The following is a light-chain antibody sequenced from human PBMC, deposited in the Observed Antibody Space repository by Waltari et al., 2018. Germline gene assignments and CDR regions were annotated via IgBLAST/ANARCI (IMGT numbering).Light chain of an antibody. CDR1: QDISNY. CDR3: QQHDNLPLT. J-gene: IGKJ4*01. Sequence: DIQMTQSPSSLSASVGDRVTITCQASQDISNYLNWYQQKPGKAPKRLIYDASTLETGVPSRCSGSGSGTDFTFTISSLQPEDMATYYCQQHDNLPLTFGGGAEV. CDR2: DAS. V-gene: IGKV1-33*01.